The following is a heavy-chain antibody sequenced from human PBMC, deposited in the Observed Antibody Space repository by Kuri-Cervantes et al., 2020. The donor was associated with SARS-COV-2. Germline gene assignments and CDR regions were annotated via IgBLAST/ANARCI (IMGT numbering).Heavy chain of an antibody. Sequence: GESLKISCAASGFTFRGSAMHWVRQASGKGLEWLGRIRSKSSNYATAYAASVKGRFTVSRDDSKNTAFLQMNSLKTEDTAVYYCARDRGDFWSGSINYWGQGTLVTVSS. V-gene: IGHV3-73*01. CDR3: ARDRGDFWSGSINY. CDR2: IRSKSSNYAT. CDR1: GFTFRGSA. D-gene: IGHD3-3*01. J-gene: IGHJ4*02.